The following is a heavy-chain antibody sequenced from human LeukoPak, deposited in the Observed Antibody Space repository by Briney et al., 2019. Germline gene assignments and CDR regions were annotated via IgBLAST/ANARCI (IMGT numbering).Heavy chain of an antibody. D-gene: IGHD3-22*01. J-gene: IGHJ4*02. CDR3: ARGNQRTYYYDSSGYYYFDY. Sequence: PGGSLRLSCAASGFTFSSYWMSWVRQAPGKGLEWVANIKQDGSEKYYVDSVKGRFTISRDSAKNSLYLQMNSLRAEDTAVYYCARGNQRTYYYDSSGYYYFDYWGQGTLVTVSS. V-gene: IGHV3-7*01. CDR2: IKQDGSEK. CDR1: GFTFSSYW.